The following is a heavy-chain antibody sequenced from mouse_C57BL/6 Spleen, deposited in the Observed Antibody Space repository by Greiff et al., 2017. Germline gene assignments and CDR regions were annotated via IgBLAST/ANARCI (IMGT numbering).Heavy chain of an antibody. V-gene: IGHV3-6*01. J-gene: IGHJ4*01. Sequence: VQLQESGPGLVKPSQSLSLTCSVTGYSITSGYYWNWIRQFPGNKLEWMGYISYDGSNNYNPSLKNRISITRDTSKNQFFLKLNSVTTEDTATYYCARGDYDGGDAMDYWGQGTSVTVSS. CDR2: ISYDGSN. CDR1: GYSITSGYY. CDR3: ARGDYDGGDAMDY. D-gene: IGHD2-4*01.